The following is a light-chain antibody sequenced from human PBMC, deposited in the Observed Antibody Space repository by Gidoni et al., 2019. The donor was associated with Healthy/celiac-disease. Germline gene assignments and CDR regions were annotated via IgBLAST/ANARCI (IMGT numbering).Light chain of an antibody. V-gene: IGKV3-20*01. CDR2: GAS. CDR1: QSVSSSY. Sequence: EIVLTQSPGTLSLSPGERATLSCRASQSVSSSYLAWYQHNPGQAPRLLIDGASSRATGIPDRFSGSGSGTDFTLTISRLEPEDFAVYYCQQYGSSLYTFGQGTKLEIK. J-gene: IGKJ2*01. CDR3: QQYGSSLYT.